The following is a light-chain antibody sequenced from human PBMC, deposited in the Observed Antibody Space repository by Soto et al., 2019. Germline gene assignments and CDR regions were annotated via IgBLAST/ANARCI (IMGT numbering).Light chain of an antibody. CDR3: SSYVGSNNFV. CDR1: SSDVGGYNY. Sequence: QSALTQPPSASGSPGQSVTISCTGTSSDVGGYNYVSWYQQHPGKAPKLIISEVSKRPSGVPDRFSGSKSGNTASLTVSGLQAEDEADYYCSSYVGSNNFVFGTGTKLTVL. CDR2: EVS. J-gene: IGLJ1*01. V-gene: IGLV2-8*01.